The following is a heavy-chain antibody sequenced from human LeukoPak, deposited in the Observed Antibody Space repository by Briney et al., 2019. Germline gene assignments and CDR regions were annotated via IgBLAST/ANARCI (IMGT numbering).Heavy chain of an antibody. CDR3: ARISLTGYAPTSGYFDY. V-gene: IGHV4-39*07. J-gene: IGHJ4*02. D-gene: IGHD3-9*01. CDR1: GGSISSSSSY. Sequence: SETLSLTCTVSGGSISSSSSYWGWIRQPPGKGLEWIGSIYYSGSTYYNPSLKSRVTISVDTSKNQFSLKLSSVTAADTAVYYCARISLTGYAPTSGYFDYWGQGTLVTVSS. CDR2: IYYSGST.